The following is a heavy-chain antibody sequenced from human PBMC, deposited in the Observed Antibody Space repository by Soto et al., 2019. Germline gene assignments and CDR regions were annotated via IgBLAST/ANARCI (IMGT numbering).Heavy chain of an antibody. D-gene: IGHD6-6*01. CDR1: GFTFSDYA. J-gene: IGHJ3*02. Sequence: PGGSLRLSCVASGFTFSDYAMNWVRQAPGKGLEWVSWFGITGKSGDYADSVKGRFTISRDNSKNTVYLQMNNLRAEDTAVYYCARDRSDSSRADSFDIWGPGTMVTVSS. V-gene: IGHV3-21*04. CDR3: ARDRSDSSRADSFDI. CDR2: FGITGKSG.